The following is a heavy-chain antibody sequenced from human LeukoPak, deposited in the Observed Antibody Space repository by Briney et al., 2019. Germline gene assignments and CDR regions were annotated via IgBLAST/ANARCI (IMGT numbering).Heavy chain of an antibody. CDR3: AREGAGYSSSWFDS. CDR2: INSDGSST. CDR1: GFTFRSYW. J-gene: IGHJ5*01. Sequence: AGGSLRLSCAASGFTFRSYWMHWVRQAPGKGLVWVSRINSDGSSTSYADSVKGRFTISRDNSRNTLYVQMNSLRAEDTAVYYCAREGAGYSSSWFDSWGQGTPVTVSS. V-gene: IGHV3-74*01. D-gene: IGHD6-13*01.